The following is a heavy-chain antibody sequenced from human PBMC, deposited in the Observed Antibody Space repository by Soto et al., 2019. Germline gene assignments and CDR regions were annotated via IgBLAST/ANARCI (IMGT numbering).Heavy chain of an antibody. CDR3: GRASGSPLKVYARIGF. CDR1: GYSFTHYY. CDR2: INPYTSTT. D-gene: IGHD2-8*01. J-gene: IGHJ4*02. V-gene: IGHV1-2*02. Sequence: QVQLVQSGAEMKKLGASVKVSCKASGYSFTHYYVHWVRQAPGQGLEWMGWINPYTSTTTYAPKFEGRISMTRDKSVSTAYMELSGLRSDDSALCFCGRASGSPLKVYARIGFWGQGTLVAVSS.